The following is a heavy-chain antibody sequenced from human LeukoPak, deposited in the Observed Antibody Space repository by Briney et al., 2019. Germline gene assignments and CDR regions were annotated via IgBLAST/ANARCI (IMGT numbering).Heavy chain of an antibody. Sequence: SETLSLTCAVYGGTFSGYYWSWIRQPPGKGLEWIGEINHSGSTNYNPSLKSRVTISVDTSKNQFSLKLSSVTAADTAVYYCARGYSYGSGYWGQGTLVTVSS. CDR2: INHSGST. CDR3: ARGYSYGSGY. V-gene: IGHV4-34*01. J-gene: IGHJ4*02. CDR1: GGTFSGYY. D-gene: IGHD5-18*01.